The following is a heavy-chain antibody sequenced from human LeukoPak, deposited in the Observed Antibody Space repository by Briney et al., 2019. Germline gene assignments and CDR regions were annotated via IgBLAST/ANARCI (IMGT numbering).Heavy chain of an antibody. Sequence: SETLSLTCTVSGGSISSYYWSWIRQPPGKGLEWIGYIYYSGSTNYNPSLKSRVTISVDTSKNQFSLKLSSVTAADTAVYYCASIPDCGGDCYSNWGQGTLVTVSS. CDR2: IYYSGST. D-gene: IGHD2-21*02. CDR1: GGSISSYY. CDR3: ASIPDCGGDCYSN. V-gene: IGHV4-59*08. J-gene: IGHJ4*02.